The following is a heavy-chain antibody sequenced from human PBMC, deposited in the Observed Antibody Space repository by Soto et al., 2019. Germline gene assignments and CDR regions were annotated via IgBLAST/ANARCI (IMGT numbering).Heavy chain of an antibody. D-gene: IGHD3-10*01. V-gene: IGHV4-4*07. Sequence: SETLSLTCSVSGGSINSYWWSWIRQPAGKGLEWVGRVYSTGTTDYNPSPNSRATMSVETSKNQFSLKLTSVTAADTAVYYCARDIGSYAYGEGYWGQGIKVTVSS. CDR2: VYSTGTT. CDR3: ARDIGSYAYGEGY. CDR1: GGSINSYW. J-gene: IGHJ4*02.